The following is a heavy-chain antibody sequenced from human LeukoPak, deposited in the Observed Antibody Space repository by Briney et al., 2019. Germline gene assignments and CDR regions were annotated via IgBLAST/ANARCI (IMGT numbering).Heavy chain of an antibody. Sequence: GASVKVSCKTSGYTFTTYGISWLRQAPGQGLEWMGWISAYNSTTNYAQKFQGRVTMTTDTSSSTAYMELRSLRSDDTAVYYCTRDKAAGTEYFQDWGQGTLVTVSS. J-gene: IGHJ1*01. CDR2: ISAYNSTT. D-gene: IGHD6-19*01. CDR1: GYTFTTYG. V-gene: IGHV1-18*01. CDR3: TRDKAAGTEYFQD.